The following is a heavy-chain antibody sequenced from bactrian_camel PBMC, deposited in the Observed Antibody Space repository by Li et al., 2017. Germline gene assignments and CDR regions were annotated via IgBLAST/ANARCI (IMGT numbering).Heavy chain of an antibody. J-gene: IGHJ4*01. CDR1: GNGDGSGY. CDR2: LTTGGGSA. V-gene: IGHV3S54*01. CDR3: AARGGGCYSTDLTFLHLAWRY. D-gene: IGHD3*01. Sequence: HVQLVESGGGSVRPGGSLTLSCAVSGNGDGSGYRCTGWFRQAPGQEREGVAVLTTGGGSAYYADSVTGRFTVSQDNSENSVYLQMNSLKPEDTAMYYCAARGGGCYSTDLTFLHLAWRYWGQGTQVTVS.